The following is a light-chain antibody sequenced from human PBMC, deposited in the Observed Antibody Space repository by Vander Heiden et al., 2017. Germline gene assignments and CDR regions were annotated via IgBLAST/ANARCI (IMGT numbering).Light chain of an antibody. Sequence: SYELTQPPSVSVSPGQAARITCSGAALPKRYAYWYQQKSGQAPVLVIYEDTKRPSGIPERFSGSSSGTMATLTISEAQVEDEGDYYCHSTDNSGTYWVFGGGTKLSVL. CDR1: ALPKRY. CDR3: HSTDNSGTYWV. CDR2: EDT. V-gene: IGLV3-10*01. J-gene: IGLJ3*02.